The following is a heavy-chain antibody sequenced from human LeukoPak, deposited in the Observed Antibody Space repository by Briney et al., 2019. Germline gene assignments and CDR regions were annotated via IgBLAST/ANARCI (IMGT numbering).Heavy chain of an antibody. V-gene: IGHV1-69*05. J-gene: IGHJ4*02. CDR3: ARHDSSGYYYEYYFDY. CDR1: GGTFSSYA. D-gene: IGHD3-22*01. CDR2: IIPIFGTA. Sequence: SVKVSCKASGGTFSSYAISWVRQAPGQGLEWMGGIIPIFGTANYAQKFQGRVTITTDESTSTAYMELSSPRSEDTAVYYCARHDSSGYYYEYYFDYWGQGTLVTVSS.